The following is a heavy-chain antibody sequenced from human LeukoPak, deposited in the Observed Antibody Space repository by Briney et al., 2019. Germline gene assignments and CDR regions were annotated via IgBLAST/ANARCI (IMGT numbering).Heavy chain of an antibody. CDR3: ARGWGPAYCGGDCHRHFDY. CDR2: INHSGST. V-gene: IGHV4-34*01. CDR1: GGSFSDYR. J-gene: IGHJ4*02. D-gene: IGHD2-21*02. Sequence: SETLSLTCAVYGGSFSDYRWSWIRQPPGKGLEWIGEINHSGSTNYNPSLKSRVTISVETSKNQFSLKLTSVTAADTAVYYCARGWGPAYCGGDCHRHFDYWGQGTLVTVSS.